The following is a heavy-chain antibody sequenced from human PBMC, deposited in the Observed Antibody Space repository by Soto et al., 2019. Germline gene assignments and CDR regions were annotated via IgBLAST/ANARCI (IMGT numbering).Heavy chain of an antibody. D-gene: IGHD6-6*01. CDR2: IDPSDSYT. V-gene: IGHV5-10-1*01. CDR3: ARKVPMYSSSAGDY. Sequence: GESLKISCKGSGYSFTSYWISWVRQMPGKGLEWVGRIDPSDSYTNYSPSFQGHVTISADKSISTAYLQWSSLKASDTAMYYCARKVPMYSSSAGDYWGQGTLVTVSS. J-gene: IGHJ4*02. CDR1: GYSFTSYW.